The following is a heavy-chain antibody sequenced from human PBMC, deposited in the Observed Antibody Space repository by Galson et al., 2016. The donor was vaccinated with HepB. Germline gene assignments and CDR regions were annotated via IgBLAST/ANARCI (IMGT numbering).Heavy chain of an antibody. CDR1: GFTFTNYA. D-gene: IGHD1-26*01. V-gene: IGHV3-23*01. Sequence: SLRLSCAASGFTFTNYAMNWVRQAPGKGLEWVSSISGSGASTYYADSVKGRFTISRDNSQNTLFLQMNSLRAADTALYYCAKGREFEWALPASFDYWGQGTLLTVSS. J-gene: IGHJ4*02. CDR3: AKGREFEWALPASFDY. CDR2: ISGSGAST.